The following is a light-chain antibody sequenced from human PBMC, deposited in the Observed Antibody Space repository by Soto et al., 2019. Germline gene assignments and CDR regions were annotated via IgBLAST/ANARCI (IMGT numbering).Light chain of an antibody. CDR1: SRNVGRYNY. J-gene: IGLJ1*01. Sequence: QSVLTQPASVSGSRGQSITVPCHGTSRNVGRYNYLSWYKQHPGKAPNLTPYDVSNRPSGVSNRFSGSKSGNPASQTISGLQAEDEADYYCRSFTTITSYVFGTGPRSPS. CDR2: DVS. V-gene: IGLV2-14*01. CDR3: RSFTTITSYV.